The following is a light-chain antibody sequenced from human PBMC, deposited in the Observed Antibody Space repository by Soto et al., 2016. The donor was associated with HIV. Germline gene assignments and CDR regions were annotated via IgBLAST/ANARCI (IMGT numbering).Light chain of an antibody. V-gene: IGLV3-19*01. CDR2: GKD. CDR1: SLRNYY. CDR3: NSRDSSANHYV. Sequence: SSELTQDPTVSVALGQTVRITCQGDSLRNYYANWYQQKPGQAPVLVIYGKDNRPSGIPDRFSGSSSGNTASLTITGAQAEDEADYYCNSRDSSANHYVFGTGTKVT. J-gene: IGLJ1*01.